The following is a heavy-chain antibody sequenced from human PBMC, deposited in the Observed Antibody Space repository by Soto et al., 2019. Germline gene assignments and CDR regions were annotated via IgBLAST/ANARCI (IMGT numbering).Heavy chain of an antibody. J-gene: IGHJ6*02. CDR3: ARIRGTGSGFMDYYYGMDV. CDR1: GFSLSTSGMC. V-gene: IGHV2-70*01. Sequence: SGATLVNPTQTLTLTCTFSGFSLSTSGMCVSWIRQPPGNALELLALIDWDYDKYYSTSLKTRLTISKDTSKNQVVLTMTNMDPVDTATYYCARIRGTGSGFMDYYYGMDVWGQETTVTVSS. D-gene: IGHD6-19*01. CDR2: IDWDYDK.